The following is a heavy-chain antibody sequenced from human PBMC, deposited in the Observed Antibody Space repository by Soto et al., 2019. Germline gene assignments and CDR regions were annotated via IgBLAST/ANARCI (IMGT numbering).Heavy chain of an antibody. Sequence: QVHLVESGGGVVQPGRSLRLSCAASGFTFSGYAMHWVRQAPGKGLEWVAVIWYDGTNTYYGDSVKGRFTVSRDNSKTTLWLQMSSLRVEDTAVYYCARAGGYGYGEQTFDYWGQGTLVTVSS. CDR2: IWYDGTNT. CDR1: GFTFSGYA. J-gene: IGHJ4*02. D-gene: IGHD5-18*01. CDR3: ARAGGYGYGEQTFDY. V-gene: IGHV3-33*01.